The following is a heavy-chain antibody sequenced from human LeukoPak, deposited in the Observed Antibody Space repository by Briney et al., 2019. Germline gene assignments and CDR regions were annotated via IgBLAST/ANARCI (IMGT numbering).Heavy chain of an antibody. CDR3: AKPTGLYSSSPWFDP. CDR1: GFSFSGFA. J-gene: IGHJ5*02. Sequence: PGGSLKLSCAASGFSFSGFAFHWVRQASGKGLEWVSRIRSKAHNYATVYAASVKGRFTISRDDSKNATYLQMNSLRAEDTAVYYCAKPTGLYSSSPWFDPWGQGTLVTVSS. V-gene: IGHV3-73*01. D-gene: IGHD6-6*01. CDR2: IRSKAHNYAT.